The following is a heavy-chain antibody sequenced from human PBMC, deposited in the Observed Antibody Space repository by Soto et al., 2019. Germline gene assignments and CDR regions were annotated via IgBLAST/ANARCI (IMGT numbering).Heavy chain of an antibody. CDR2: IKSKTDGGTT. CDR1: GFTFSNAW. CDR3: TTDRDGYNPYYYYGMDV. V-gene: IGHV3-15*01. D-gene: IGHD5-12*01. J-gene: IGHJ6*02. Sequence: GGSLRLSCAASGFTFSNAWMSWVRQAPGKGLEWVGRIKSKTDGGTTDYAAPVKGRFTISRGDSKNTLYLQMNSLKTEDTAVYYCTTDRDGYNPYYYYGMDVWGQGTTVTVSS.